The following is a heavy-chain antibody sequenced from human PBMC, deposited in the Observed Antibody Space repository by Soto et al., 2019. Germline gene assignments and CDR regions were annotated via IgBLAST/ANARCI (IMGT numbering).Heavy chain of an antibody. D-gene: IGHD2-2*02. CDR2: TYYRSKWYS. CDR1: GDSVSSNSAA. V-gene: IGHV6-1*01. J-gene: IGHJ6*02. Sequence: PSQTLSLTCAISGDSVSSNSAAWNWIRQSPSRCLEWLGRTYYRSKWYSDYAVSVKSRITINPDTSKNQFSLQLNSVTPEDTAVYYCARVRAWGYCSSTSCYTFYYYGMDVWGQGTTVTVSS. CDR3: ARVRAWGYCSSTSCYTFYYYGMDV.